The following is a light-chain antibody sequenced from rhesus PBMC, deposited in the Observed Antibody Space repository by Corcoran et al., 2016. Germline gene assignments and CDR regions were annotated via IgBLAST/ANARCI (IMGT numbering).Light chain of an antibody. J-gene: IGKJ3*01. CDR3: QETSDFFT. Sequence: EIVMTQSPVTLSLSPGEPATISCRTSQSVSDYLAWYQQKPGQAPRLLIYGESSRDTGSPDRFSCSGSVTDFTLTISRLEPEDFSVYYCQETSDFFTFGPGTKLCIK. CDR1: QSVSDY. V-gene: IGKV3-31*02. CDR2: GES.